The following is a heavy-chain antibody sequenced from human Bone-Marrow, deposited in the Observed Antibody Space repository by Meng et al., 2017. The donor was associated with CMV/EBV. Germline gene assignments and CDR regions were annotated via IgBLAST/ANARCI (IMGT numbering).Heavy chain of an antibody. CDR3: ARAGLFDY. J-gene: IGHJ4*02. D-gene: IGHD3-10*01. CDR1: GFTFSSYA. V-gene: IGHV3-30-3*01. CDR2: ISYDGSNK. Sequence: GESLKISCAASGFTFSSYAMHWVRQAPGKGLEWVAVISYDGSNKYYADSVKGRFTISRDNSKNTLYLQMNSLRAEDTAVYYCARAGLFDYWGQGPLVTVYS.